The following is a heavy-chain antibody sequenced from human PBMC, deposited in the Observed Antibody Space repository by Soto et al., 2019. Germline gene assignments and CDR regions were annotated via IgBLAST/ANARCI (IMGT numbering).Heavy chain of an antibody. CDR3: TTYRVSDSNLDTDY. D-gene: IGHD3-22*01. CDR2: SKSKTDGGTT. Sequence: GGSLRLSCVASGFTFSNAWMNWVRQAPGKGLEWVGRSKSKTDGGTTDYAAPVKGRFTISRDDSKNTLYLQMNSLKTEDTAVYYCTTYRVSDSNLDTDYWGQGILVTVSS. CDR1: GFTFSNAW. V-gene: IGHV3-15*01. J-gene: IGHJ4*02.